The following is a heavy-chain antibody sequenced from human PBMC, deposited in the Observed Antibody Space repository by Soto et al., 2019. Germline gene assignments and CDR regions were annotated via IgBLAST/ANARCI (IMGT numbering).Heavy chain of an antibody. CDR1: GFTFSSYS. CDR2: ISSSSSYI. Sequence: GESLKISCAASGFTFSSYSMNWVRQAPGKGLEWVSSISSSSSYIYYADSVKGRFTISRDNAKNSLYLQMNSLRAEDTAVYYCARDRRDIVVVPAANAFDIWGQGTMVTVSS. J-gene: IGHJ3*02. CDR3: ARDRRDIVVVPAANAFDI. V-gene: IGHV3-21*01. D-gene: IGHD2-2*01.